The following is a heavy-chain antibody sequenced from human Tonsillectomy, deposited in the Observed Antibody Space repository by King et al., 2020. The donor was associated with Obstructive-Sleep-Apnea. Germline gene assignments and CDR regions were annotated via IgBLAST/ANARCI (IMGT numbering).Heavy chain of an antibody. D-gene: IGHD4-17*01. Sequence: VQLVESGAEVKKPGASVKVSCKASGYTFTGYYIHWVRQAPGQGLEWMGWINPNSGGTNYAQKFQGRGTMTRDTSISTAYMELSRLISDETAVYYCATVAVSTATYFFDYWGQGTLVTVSS. CDR2: INPNSGGT. CDR1: GYTFTGYY. CDR3: ATVAVSTATYFFDY. V-gene: IGHV1-2*02. J-gene: IGHJ4*02.